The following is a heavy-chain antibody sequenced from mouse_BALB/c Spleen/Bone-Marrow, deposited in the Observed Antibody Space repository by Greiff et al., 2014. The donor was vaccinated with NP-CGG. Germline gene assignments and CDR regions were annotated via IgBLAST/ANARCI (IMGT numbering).Heavy chain of an antibody. D-gene: IGHD3-3*01. V-gene: IGHV1S81*02. CDR2: INPSNGRT. CDR3: AGGRGYFDY. CDR1: GYTFTSYW. J-gene: IGHJ2*01. Sequence: VQLQQSGAELVKPGASVKLSCKASGYTFTSYWMHWVKQRPGQGLEWIGEINPSNGRTNYNEKFKSKATLTVDKSSGTAYMQLSSLTSEDSAVYYCAGGRGYFDYWGQGTTLTVSS.